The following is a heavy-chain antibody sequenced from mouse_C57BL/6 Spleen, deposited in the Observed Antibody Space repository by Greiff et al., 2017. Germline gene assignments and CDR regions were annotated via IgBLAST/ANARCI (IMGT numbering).Heavy chain of an antibody. CDR2: ISDGGSYT. V-gene: IGHV5-4*01. CDR3: ARGANWDDY. CDR1: GFTFSSYA. D-gene: IGHD4-1*01. J-gene: IGHJ2*01. Sequence: EVQVVESGGGLVKPGGSLKLSCAASGFTFSSYAMSWVRQTPEKRLEWVATISDGGSYTYYPDNVKGRFTISRDNAKNNLYLQMSHLKSEDTAMYYCARGANWDDYWGQGTTLTVSS.